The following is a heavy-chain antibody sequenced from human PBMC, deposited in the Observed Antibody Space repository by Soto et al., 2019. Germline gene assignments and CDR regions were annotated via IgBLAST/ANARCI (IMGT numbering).Heavy chain of an antibody. CDR3: AKDDDWQPASV. J-gene: IGHJ6*02. D-gene: IGHD3-9*01. CDR1: GFTFSSSA. Sequence: GGSLRLSCAASGFTFSSSAMSWVRQAPGKGLEWVSIITSSGGIAYYADSVKGRFTISRDNSKNTLYLQMSSLRTEDTAVYYCAKDDDWQPASVWGQGTTVTVSS. V-gene: IGHV3-23*01. CDR2: ITSSGGIA.